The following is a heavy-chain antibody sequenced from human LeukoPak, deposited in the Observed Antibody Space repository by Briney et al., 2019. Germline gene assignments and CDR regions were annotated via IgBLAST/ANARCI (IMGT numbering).Heavy chain of an antibody. Sequence: PGGSLRLSCAASGFTFSSYWMHWVRQAPGKGLVWVSRIDTDGSNTAYADSVKGRFTISRDNAKNTLYLQMNSLRAEVTAVYYCARGGVARGFDYWGQGTLVTVSS. CDR1: GFTFSSYW. J-gene: IGHJ4*02. CDR3: ARGGVARGFDY. V-gene: IGHV3-74*01. D-gene: IGHD1-26*01. CDR2: IDTDGSNT.